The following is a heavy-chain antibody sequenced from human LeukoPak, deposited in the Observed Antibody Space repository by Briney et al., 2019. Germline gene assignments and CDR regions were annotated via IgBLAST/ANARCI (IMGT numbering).Heavy chain of an antibody. V-gene: IGHV1-69*13. CDR1: VGTFSRYA. D-gene: IGHD5-12*01. J-gene: IGHJ4*02. CDR2: IIPIFGTA. Sequence: GASVNVSCKASVGTFSRYAISWVRQAPGQGLEWMGGIIPIFGTANYAQKFQGRDTITADESTSTAYMEVSSLRSEDTAVYYCARADSGYDFFDYWGQGILVTVSS. CDR3: ARADSGYDFFDY.